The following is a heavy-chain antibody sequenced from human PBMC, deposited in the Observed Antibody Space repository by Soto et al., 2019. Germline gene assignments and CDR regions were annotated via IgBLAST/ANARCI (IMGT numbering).Heavy chain of an antibody. J-gene: IGHJ4*02. D-gene: IGHD5-12*01. CDR3: AREKGYTSGPKNFDY. Sequence: SETLSLICTVSGASISSGDYFWSWIRQSPGKGLEWIGYIYDSGSSYYNPSLKSRVTMSVDTSKNQFSLKLRSVTAADTAVYYCAREKGYTSGPKNFDYWGQGTLVTVSS. CDR1: GASISSGDYF. V-gene: IGHV4-30-4*01. CDR2: IYDSGSS.